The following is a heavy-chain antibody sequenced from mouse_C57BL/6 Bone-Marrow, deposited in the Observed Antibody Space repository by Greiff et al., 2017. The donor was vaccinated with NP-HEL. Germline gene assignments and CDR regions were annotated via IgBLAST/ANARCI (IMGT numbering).Heavy chain of an antibody. V-gene: IGHV14-4*01. J-gene: IGHJ4*01. Sequence: EVKLVESGAELVRPGASVKLSCTASGFNIKDDYMHWVKQRPEQGLEWIGWIDPENGDTEYASKFQGKATITADTSSNTAYLQLSSLTSEDTAVYYCTTVVAPYAMDYWGQGTSVTVSS. CDR3: TTVVAPYAMDY. D-gene: IGHD1-1*01. CDR1: GFNIKDDY. CDR2: IDPENGDT.